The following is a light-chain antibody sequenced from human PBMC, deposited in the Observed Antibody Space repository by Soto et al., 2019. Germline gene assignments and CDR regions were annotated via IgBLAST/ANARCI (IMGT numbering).Light chain of an antibody. CDR3: MLALQPPWT. CDR2: LGS. CDR1: QSLLHSNGNNY. J-gene: IGKJ1*01. Sequence: DIVMTQSPLSLPVTPGEPASISCRSSQSLLHSNGNNYLAWYLQKPGQSPQLLIYLGSNRASGVPDRFSGSGSGIDLTLQISRVEAEDVGVYYCMLALQPPWTFGQGTKVEIK. V-gene: IGKV2-28*01.